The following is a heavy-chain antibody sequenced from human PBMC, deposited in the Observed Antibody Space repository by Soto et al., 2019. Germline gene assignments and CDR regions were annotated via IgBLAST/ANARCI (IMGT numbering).Heavy chain of an antibody. J-gene: IGHJ4*02. CDR3: ASGGGSPYHNHEFDF. V-gene: IGHV4-59*01. CDR1: GASITQYY. Sequence: HVQLQESGPGLVKPSETLSLTCTVSGASITQYYWNWIRQSPGKGLEWIVSVSSTGSTVSDPSLTIRVTVSLDPSKNQFSLTLNSVTAADTAVYHCASGGGSPYHNHEFDFWGQGTLVTVSS. D-gene: IGHD6-13*01. CDR2: VSSTGST.